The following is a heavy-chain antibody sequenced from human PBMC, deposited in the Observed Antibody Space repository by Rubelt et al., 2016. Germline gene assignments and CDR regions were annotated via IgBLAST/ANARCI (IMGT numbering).Heavy chain of an antibody. D-gene: IGHD3-10*01. Sequence: VQLVESGGGVVQPGRSLRLSCAASGFTFSSYAMHWVRQAPGKGLEWVAVISYDGSNKYYADSVKGRFTISRDNSKNTLYLQMNSLRAEDTAVYYCAIITIWAEIEYGMDVWGQGTSVTVSS. CDR3: AIITIWAEIEYGMDV. V-gene: IGHV3-30*04. J-gene: IGHJ6*02. CDR1: GFTFSSYA. CDR2: ISYDGSNK.